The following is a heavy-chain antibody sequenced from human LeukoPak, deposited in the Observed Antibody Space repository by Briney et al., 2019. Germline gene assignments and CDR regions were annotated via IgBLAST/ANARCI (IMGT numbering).Heavy chain of an antibody. CDR3: ARYYYESSYYYPYYFDY. D-gene: IGHD3-22*01. V-gene: IGHV1-2*02. J-gene: IGHJ4*02. CDR1: GYTFTGYY. CDR2: INPNSGGT. Sequence: ASVKVSCKASGYTFTGYYMHWVRQAPGQGLEWMGWINPNSGGTNYAQKFQGRVTMTRDTSISTAYMELSRLRSDDTAVYYCARYYYESSYYYPYYFDYWGQGTLVTVSS.